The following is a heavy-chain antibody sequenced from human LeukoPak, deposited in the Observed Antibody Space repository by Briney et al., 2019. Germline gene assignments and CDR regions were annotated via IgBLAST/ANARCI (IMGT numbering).Heavy chain of an antibody. D-gene: IGHD3-22*01. CDR1: GFTFSDYY. CDR3: ARDLYYYDSSGYYPFGY. CDR2: ISSSGSTI. Sequence: GGSLRLSCAASGFTFSDYYMGWIRQAPGKGLEWVSYISSSGSTIYYADSVKGRFTISRDNAKNSLYLQMNSLRAEDTAVYYCARDLYYYDSSGYYPFGYWGQGTLVTVSS. V-gene: IGHV3-11*04. J-gene: IGHJ4*02.